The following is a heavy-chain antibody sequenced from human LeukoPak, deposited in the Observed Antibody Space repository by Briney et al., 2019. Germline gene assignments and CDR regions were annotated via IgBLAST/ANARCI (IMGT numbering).Heavy chain of an antibody. J-gene: IGHJ4*02. CDR1: GFTISNFS. CDR2: IVGSSST. CDR3: AMIGAGSYRCY. V-gene: IGHV3-69-1*01. Sequence: GGSLRPSCAASGFTISNFSMTWVRQAPGKGLEWVSSIVGSSSTYYADSLKGRFTISRDNAKNSLYLQMNSLRAEDTAVYYCAMIGAGSYRCYWGQVTLVTVSS. D-gene: IGHD6-13*01.